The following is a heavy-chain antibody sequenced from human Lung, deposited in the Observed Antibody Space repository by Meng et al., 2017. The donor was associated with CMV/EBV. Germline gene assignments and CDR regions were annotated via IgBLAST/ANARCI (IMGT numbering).Heavy chain of an antibody. V-gene: IGHV1-18*01. CDR1: GYTFNSYG. J-gene: IGHJ4*02. CDR3: ARAGYSDAPAPVE. CDR2: ISAYNGNT. D-gene: IGHD5-18*01. Sequence: ASVXVSXKASGYTFNSYGISWVRQAPGQGLEWVGWISAYNGNTNFAEQFKGRVTMTTDTSTTTAYLELRSLRSDDTAVYYCARAGYSDAPAPVEWGQGTLVTSPQ.